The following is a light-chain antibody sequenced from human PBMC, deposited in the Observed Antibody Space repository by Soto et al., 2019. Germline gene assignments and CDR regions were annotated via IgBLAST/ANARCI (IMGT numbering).Light chain of an antibody. J-gene: IGKJ1*01. CDR3: QQYGSSRWT. V-gene: IGKV1-12*01. CDR1: QDIITW. CDR2: DAS. Sequence: DIQMTQSPSSVTASVGDRFTITCRASQDIITWLAWYQQKPGKAPKLLIYDASSRATGIPDRFSGSGSGTDFTLTISRLEPEDFAVYYCQQYGSSRWTFGQGTKVDIK.